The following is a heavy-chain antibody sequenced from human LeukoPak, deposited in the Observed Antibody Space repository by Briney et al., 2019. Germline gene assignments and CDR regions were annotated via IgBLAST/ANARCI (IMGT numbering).Heavy chain of an antibody. CDR1: GGSISSYY. D-gene: IGHD3-16*01. V-gene: IGHV4-59*01. Sequence: SETLSLTCTVSGGSISSYYWSWIRQPPGKGLEWIGYIYYSGSTNYNPSLKSRVTISVDTSKNQFSLKLSSVTAADTAVYYCARAPGGIGYYYYYMDVWGKGTTVTVSS. J-gene: IGHJ6*03. CDR3: ARAPGGIGYYYYYMDV. CDR2: IYYSGST.